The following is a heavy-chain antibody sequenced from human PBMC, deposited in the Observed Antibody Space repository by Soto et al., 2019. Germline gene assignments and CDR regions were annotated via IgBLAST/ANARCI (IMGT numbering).Heavy chain of an antibody. D-gene: IGHD3-22*01. V-gene: IGHV3-30-3*01. J-gene: IGHJ4*02. CDR3: ARHYYDFDY. Sequence: GGSLRLSCAASGFTFSTFAMHWVRQAPGKGLEWVAVTSSDGINKYYADSVKGRFTISRDNSKNTLSLQMNSLRAEDTALYYCARHYYDFDYWGQGTLVTVSS. CDR2: TSSDGINK. CDR1: GFTFSTFA.